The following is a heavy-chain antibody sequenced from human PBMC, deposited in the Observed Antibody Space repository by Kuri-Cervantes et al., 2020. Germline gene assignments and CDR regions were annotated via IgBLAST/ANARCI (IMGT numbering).Heavy chain of an antibody. CDR1: GFTVSSNY. Sequence: GGSLRLSCAASGFTVSSNYMSWVRQAPGKGLEWVSVIYSGGSTYYADSVKGRFTISRDNSKNTLYFQMNSLRAEDTAVYYCARGGPMYYYGSGLDYWGQGTLVTVSS. J-gene: IGHJ4*02. CDR2: IYSGGST. V-gene: IGHV3-66*01. CDR3: ARGGPMYYYGSGLDY. D-gene: IGHD3-10*01.